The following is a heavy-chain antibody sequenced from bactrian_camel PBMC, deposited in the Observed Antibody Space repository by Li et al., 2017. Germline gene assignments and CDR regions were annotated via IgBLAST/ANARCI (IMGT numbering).Heavy chain of an antibody. CDR2: VNAGGGTT. V-gene: IGHV3S40*01. J-gene: IGHJ4*01. D-gene: IGHD7*01. CDR1: GFTFSSYG. Sequence: DVQLVESGGGLVQPGGSLRLSCVASGFTFSSYGMTWVRQASGKGLEWVSAVNAGGGTTYYADSVKGRFTISKDNAKSTLYLQLNSLKPEDTAVYYCAAAFRGALPRAPGAKCPWGYEYNYWGQGTQVTVS. CDR3: AAAFRGALPRAPGAKCPWGYEYNY.